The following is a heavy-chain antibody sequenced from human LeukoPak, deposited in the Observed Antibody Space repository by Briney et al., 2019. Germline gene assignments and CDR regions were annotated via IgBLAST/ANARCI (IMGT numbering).Heavy chain of an antibody. D-gene: IGHD3-10*01. V-gene: IGHV3-74*01. Sequence: GRSLRLSCAASGFTLSSKVMHWVRQAPGTGLVWVSRIIRDGTGTDYADSVKGRFTISRDIATNTLYLQMNSLRAEDTAVYYCARAVGYGAGSYGFDIWGQGTTVTVSS. J-gene: IGHJ3*02. CDR3: ARAVGYGAGSYGFDI. CDR1: GFTLSSKV. CDR2: IIRDGTGT.